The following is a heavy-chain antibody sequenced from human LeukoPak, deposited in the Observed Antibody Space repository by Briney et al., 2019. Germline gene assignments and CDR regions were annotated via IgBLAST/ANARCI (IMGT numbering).Heavy chain of an antibody. D-gene: IGHD1-14*01. V-gene: IGHV3-7*05. CDR1: GFTFSSCA. J-gene: IGHJ4*02. CDR3: AREKNLGT. Sequence: GGSLRLSCAASGFTFSSCAMSWVRQAPGKRLEWVATIKEDGSDKYYVDSVKGRFTISRDNVKNSVYLQMNSLRAEDTAVYYCAREKNLGTWGQGTLVTVSS. CDR2: IKEDGSDK.